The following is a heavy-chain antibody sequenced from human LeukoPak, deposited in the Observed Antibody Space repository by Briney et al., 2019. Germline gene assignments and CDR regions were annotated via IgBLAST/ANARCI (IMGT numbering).Heavy chain of an antibody. CDR2: INHSGST. CDR3: ASYYGDY. Sequence: SETLSLTCAVYGGSFSGYYWSWIRQPPGKGLEWIGEINHSGSTNYNPSLKSRVTISVDTSKNQFSLKLSSVTAADTAVYYCASYYGDYWGQGTLVTVSS. V-gene: IGHV4-34*01. CDR1: GGSFSGYY. J-gene: IGHJ4*02.